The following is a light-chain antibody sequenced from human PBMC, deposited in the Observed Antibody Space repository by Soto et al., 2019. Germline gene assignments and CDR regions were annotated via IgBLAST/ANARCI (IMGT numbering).Light chain of an antibody. J-gene: IGKJ1*01. CDR1: QSVSSN. Sequence: EIVLTQSQAILSVSPGERATLSWMASQSVSSNLAWYQQKPGQAPRLLIYGASTRATGLPARFSGSGSGAEFTLTISSLQSEDFAVYYCQQYNNWPRTFGQGTKVDIK. CDR3: QQYNNWPRT. CDR2: GAS. V-gene: IGKV3-15*01.